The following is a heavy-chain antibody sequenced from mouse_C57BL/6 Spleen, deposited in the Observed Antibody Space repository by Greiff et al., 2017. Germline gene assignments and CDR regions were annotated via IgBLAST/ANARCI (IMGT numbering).Heavy chain of an antibody. Sequence: VQLQQSGPELVKPGASVKISCKASGYSFTGYYMHWVKQSADKSLEWIGEINPSTGGTSYNQKFKGKATLTVDKSSSTAYMQLKSLTSEDSAVYYCARDMGDYDGEAWFAYWGQGTLVTVSA. V-gene: IGHV1-43*01. J-gene: IGHJ3*01. D-gene: IGHD2-4*01. CDR2: INPSTGGT. CDR3: ARDMGDYDGEAWFAY. CDR1: GYSFTGYY.